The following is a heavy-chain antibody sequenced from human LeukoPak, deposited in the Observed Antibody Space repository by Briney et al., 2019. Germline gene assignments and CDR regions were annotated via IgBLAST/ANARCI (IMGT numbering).Heavy chain of an antibody. J-gene: IGHJ5*02. V-gene: IGHV4-59*01. CDR2: IYYSGNS. CDR3: AGLGASGNGYLSWFDP. Sequence: SETLSLTCTVSGGSISTYYWSWIRQPPGKELEWIGYIYYSGNSNYNPSLKSRVTISVDTSKNQFSLKLSSVTAADTAVYYCAGLGASGNGYLSWFDPWGQGTLVTVSS. D-gene: IGHD3-22*01. CDR1: GGSISTYY.